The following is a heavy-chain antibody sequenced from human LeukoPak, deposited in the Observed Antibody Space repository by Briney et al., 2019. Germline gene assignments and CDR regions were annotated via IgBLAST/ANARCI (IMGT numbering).Heavy chain of an antibody. V-gene: IGHV4-61*02. J-gene: IGHJ6*03. Sequence: SQTLSLTCTVSGGSINSGSYYWSWIRQPAGKGLEWIGRFSTSGGTNYNPSLKSRVTISVDTSKNQFSLKVNSVTAADTAVYYCTRKAPDTAMAEGYYYYYMDVWGKGTTVTVSS. D-gene: IGHD5-18*01. CDR1: GGSINSGSYY. CDR2: FSTSGGT. CDR3: TRKAPDTAMAEGYYYYYMDV.